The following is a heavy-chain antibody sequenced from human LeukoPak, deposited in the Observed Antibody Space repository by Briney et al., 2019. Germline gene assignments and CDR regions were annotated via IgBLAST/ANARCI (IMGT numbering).Heavy chain of an antibody. D-gene: IGHD3-22*01. Sequence: GGTLRLSCAASGFIFSSYGMSWVRQAPGEGLEWISGITGSTYSTYYADSVRGRFTISRDNSKNTLYLQMNSLRAEDTAVYYCAKEDDDYYDSSGRIYWGQGTLVTVSS. CDR3: AKEDDDYYDSSGRIY. J-gene: IGHJ4*02. V-gene: IGHV3-23*01. CDR1: GFIFSSYG. CDR2: ITGSTYST.